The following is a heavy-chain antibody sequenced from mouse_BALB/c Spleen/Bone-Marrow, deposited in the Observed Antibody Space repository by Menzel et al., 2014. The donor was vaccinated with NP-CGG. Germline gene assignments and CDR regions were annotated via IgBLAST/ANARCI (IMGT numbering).Heavy chain of an antibody. Sequence: EVQGVESGTVLARPGASVKMSCKASGYSFTSYWMHWVKQRPGQGLEWIGAVYPGNSDTTYNQKFKGKAKLTAVTSASTAYMGLSSLTSEDSAVYYCTFLVKEDFAYWGQGTLVTVSA. CDR3: TFLVKEDFAY. D-gene: IGHD2-10*02. J-gene: IGHJ3*01. CDR1: GYSFTSYW. V-gene: IGHV1-5*01. CDR2: VYPGNSDT.